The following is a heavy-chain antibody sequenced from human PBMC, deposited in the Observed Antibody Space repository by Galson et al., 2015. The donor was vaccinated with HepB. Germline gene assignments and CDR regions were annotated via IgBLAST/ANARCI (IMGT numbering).Heavy chain of an antibody. D-gene: IGHD3-10*01. J-gene: IGHJ4*02. CDR2: ISYDGSNK. Sequence: SLRLSCAASGFIFSSYGMHWVRQAPGKGLEWVAIISYDGSNKNYADSVKGRFTISRDNSKNTLFLQMNSLRPEDTAVYYCAKSLGSRFGELLIDYWGQGTLVPVPS. V-gene: IGHV3-30*18. CDR1: GFIFSSYG. CDR3: AKSLGSRFGELLIDY.